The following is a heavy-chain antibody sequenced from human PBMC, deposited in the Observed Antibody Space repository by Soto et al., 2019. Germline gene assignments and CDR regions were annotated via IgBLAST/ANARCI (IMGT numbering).Heavy chain of an antibody. Sequence: QVQLVESGGGVVQPGRSLRLSCAASGFTFSSYGMHWVRQAPGKGLEWVAVISYDGTNKDYADSVKGRFTISRDDSKNTLYLQMNSLRVEDTAVYYCAKDWGRVPADYWGQETLVTVSS. V-gene: IGHV3-30*18. CDR2: ISYDGTNK. CDR1: GFTFSSYG. CDR3: AKDWGRVPADY. J-gene: IGHJ4*02. D-gene: IGHD3-16*01.